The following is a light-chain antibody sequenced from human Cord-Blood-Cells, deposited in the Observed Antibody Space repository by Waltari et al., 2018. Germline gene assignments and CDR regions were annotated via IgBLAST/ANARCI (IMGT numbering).Light chain of an antibody. CDR2: GAS. J-gene: IGKJ1*01. Sequence: EIVLTQSPGTLSLSPGERATLSCRASQSVSSSYLAWYQQKPGQAPRLLIYGASSRATGIPDRFSGSGSVTDFTLTSSRLEPEDFAVYYGQQYGSSPTFGQGTKVEIK. CDR1: QSVSSSY. CDR3: QQYGSSPT. V-gene: IGKV3-20*01.